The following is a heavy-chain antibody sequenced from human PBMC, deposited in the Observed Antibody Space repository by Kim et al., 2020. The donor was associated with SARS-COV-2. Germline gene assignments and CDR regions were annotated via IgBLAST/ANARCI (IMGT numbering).Heavy chain of an antibody. J-gene: IGHJ4*02. CDR3: ARGQWLVHYFDY. V-gene: IGHV1-2*04. D-gene: IGHD6-19*01. Sequence: YAQKFQGWVTMTRDTSISTAYMELSRLRSDDTAVYYCARGQWLVHYFDYWGQGTLVTVSS.